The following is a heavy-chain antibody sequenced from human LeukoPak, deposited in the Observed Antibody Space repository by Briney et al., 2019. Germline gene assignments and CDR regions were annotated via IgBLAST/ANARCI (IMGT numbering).Heavy chain of an antibody. Sequence: GGSLRLSCAASGFTFSNYAMSWVRQAPGKGLEWVSDISGSGDSTYYADAVKGRFTISRDNYNNTLYLQMNSLRAEDTAVYYCAKRGGRWSFDYWGQGTLVTVSS. CDR2: ISGSGDST. J-gene: IGHJ4*02. CDR3: AKRGGRWSFDY. CDR1: GFTFSNYA. D-gene: IGHD2-15*01. V-gene: IGHV3-23*01.